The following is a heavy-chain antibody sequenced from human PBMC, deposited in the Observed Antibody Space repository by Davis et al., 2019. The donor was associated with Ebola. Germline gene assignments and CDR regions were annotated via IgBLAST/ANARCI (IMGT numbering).Heavy chain of an antibody. CDR1: GFTFSDYY. J-gene: IGHJ3*02. D-gene: IGHD3-9*01. V-gene: IGHV3-11*01. CDR2: ISSSGSTI. Sequence: GESLKISCAASGFTFSDYYMSWIRQAPGKGLEWVSYISSSGSTIYYADSVKGRFTISRDNAKNSLYLQMNSLKTEDTAVYYCTRVSPIYDILTGYYGRDAFDIWGQGTMVTVSS. CDR3: TRVSPIYDILTGYYGRDAFDI.